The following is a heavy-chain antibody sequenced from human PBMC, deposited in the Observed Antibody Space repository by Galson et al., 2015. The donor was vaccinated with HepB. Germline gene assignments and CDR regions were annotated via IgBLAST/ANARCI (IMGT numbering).Heavy chain of an antibody. CDR2: ILYDGSNQ. CDR3: ARDGAHCTATNCERGWLDP. CDR1: GFVFENYG. J-gene: IGHJ5*02. V-gene: IGHV3-33*08. D-gene: IGHD1-26*01. Sequence: SLRLSCAVSGFVFENYGVHWVRQAPGKGLEWVAVILYDGSNQHYADSVKGRFTISRDNSKNTLYLQMNSLRAEDTAVYYCARDGAHCTATNCERGWLDPWGQGVLVIVSS.